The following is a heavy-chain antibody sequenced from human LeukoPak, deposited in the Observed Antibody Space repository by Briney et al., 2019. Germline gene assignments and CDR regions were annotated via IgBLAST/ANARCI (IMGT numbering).Heavy chain of an antibody. Sequence: GGPLRLSCVASGFTFGNFWMSWVRHSPGRGREWVANIHPEGDEKYHVESVMGRFTISRDNAESSLFLQMNGLRAEDTAVYYCARGDAFSGDHWGQGTLVTVSS. CDR3: ARGDAFSGDH. J-gene: IGHJ4*02. CDR1: GFTFGNFW. CDR2: IHPEGDEK. V-gene: IGHV3-7*04. D-gene: IGHD3-10*01.